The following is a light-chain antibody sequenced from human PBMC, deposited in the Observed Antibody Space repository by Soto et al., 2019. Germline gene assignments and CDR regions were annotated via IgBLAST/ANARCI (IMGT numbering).Light chain of an antibody. Sequence: PGERATLSCRASQSVSSYLAWYQQKPGQAPRLLIYDASNRATGIPARFSGSGSGTDFTLTISSLEPEDFAVYYCQQRSNWPPRFTFGPGTKWISN. CDR2: DAS. CDR3: QQRSNWPPRFT. V-gene: IGKV3-11*01. J-gene: IGKJ3*01. CDR1: QSVSSY.